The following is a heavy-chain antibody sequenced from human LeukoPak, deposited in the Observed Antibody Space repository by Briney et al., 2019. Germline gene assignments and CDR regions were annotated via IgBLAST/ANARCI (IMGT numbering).Heavy chain of an antibody. CDR3: AKLGFAMVRGGSDDY. J-gene: IGHJ4*02. CDR2: IKQDGSEK. D-gene: IGHD3-10*01. CDR1: GFTFSSYW. V-gene: IGHV3-7*01. Sequence: QPGGSLRLPCAASGFTFSSYWMSWVRQAPGKGLEWVANIKQDGSEKYYVDSVKGRFTISRDNAKNSLYLQMNSLRAEDTAVYYCAKLGFAMVRGGSDDYWGQGTLVTVSS.